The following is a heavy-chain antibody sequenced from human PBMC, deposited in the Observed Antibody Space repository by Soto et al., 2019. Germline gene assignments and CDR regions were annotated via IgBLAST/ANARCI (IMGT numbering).Heavy chain of an antibody. D-gene: IGHD6-13*01. J-gene: IGHJ4*02. Sequence: GGSLRLSCEASGFTFSGFDMHWVRQPTGKGLEWVSSIGTAGDTYYAVSVKGRFTISRDNAKNSLSLQMNSLRAGDMAVYFCAKSQEIGTHFFDSWGQGTQVTVYS. CDR3: AKSQEIGTHFFDS. CDR2: IGTAGDT. V-gene: IGHV3-13*01. CDR1: GFTFSGFD.